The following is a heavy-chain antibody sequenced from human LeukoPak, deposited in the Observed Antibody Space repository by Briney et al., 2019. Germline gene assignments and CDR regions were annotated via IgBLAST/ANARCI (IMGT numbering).Heavy chain of an antibody. J-gene: IGHJ4*02. Sequence: MAGGSLRLSCAASGFTFSDHYMSWTRQAPGKGLEWVSYISHTGTTMYYADSVKGRFTLSRDNARNSLYLQMNSLRAEDTAVYYCARGHWGLDSWGQGTLVSVSS. D-gene: IGHD7-27*01. CDR3: ARGHWGLDS. V-gene: IGHV3-11*04. CDR2: ISHTGTTM. CDR1: GFTFSDHY.